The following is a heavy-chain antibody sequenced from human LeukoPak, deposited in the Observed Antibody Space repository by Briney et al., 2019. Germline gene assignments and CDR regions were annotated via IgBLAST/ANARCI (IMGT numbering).Heavy chain of an antibody. Sequence: PGRSLRLSCAASGFTFDDYAMHWVRQAPGKGLEWVSGISWNSGSIGYADSVKGRFTISRDNAKNSLHLQMNSLRAEDTALYYCAKSKRGFDAFDIWGQGTMVTVSS. V-gene: IGHV3-9*01. CDR1: GFTFDDYA. J-gene: IGHJ3*02. D-gene: IGHD3-10*01. CDR2: ISWNSGSI. CDR3: AKSKRGFDAFDI.